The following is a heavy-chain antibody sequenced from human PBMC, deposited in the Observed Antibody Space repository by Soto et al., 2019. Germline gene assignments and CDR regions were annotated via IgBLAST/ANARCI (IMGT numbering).Heavy chain of an antibody. Sequence: SETLSLTCTVSGGSISSYYWSWIRQPPGKGLEWIGYIYYSGSTNYNPSLKSRVTISVDTSKSQFSLKLSSVTAADTAVYYCARDRADYGGNKYYYYYYGMDVWGQGTTVTVSS. D-gene: IGHD4-17*01. J-gene: IGHJ6*02. CDR1: GGSISSYY. V-gene: IGHV4-59*01. CDR3: ARDRADYGGNKYYYYYYGMDV. CDR2: IYYSGST.